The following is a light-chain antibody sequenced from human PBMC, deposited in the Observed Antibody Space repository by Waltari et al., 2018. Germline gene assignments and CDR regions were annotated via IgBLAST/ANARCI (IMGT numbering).Light chain of an antibody. CDR2: GAS. V-gene: IGKV3D-15*01. J-gene: IGKJ2*01. Sequence: EVVMTQSPATLAVSPGERATLSCRVSQRVRSSLAWYQQKPGQAPRLLLYGASTRATGIPDRFSGSGSGTEFTLTISSLQSEDFAIYYCQQYNNWPPYTFGQGTKLEIK. CDR1: QRVRSS. CDR3: QQYNNWPPYT.